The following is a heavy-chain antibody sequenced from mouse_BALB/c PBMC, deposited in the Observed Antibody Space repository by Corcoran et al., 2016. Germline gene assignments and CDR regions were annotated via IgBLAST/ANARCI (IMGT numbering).Heavy chain of an antibody. J-gene: IGHJ4*01. CDR3: ARWRWGPYYCAMDY. CDR1: GYTFTNYG. Sequence: QIQLVQSGPELKKPGETVKISCKASGYTFTNYGMNWVKQAPGKGLKWMGWINTYTGEPTYADDFKGRFAFSLETSASTAYLQINNLKNEDMATYFCARWRWGPYYCAMDYWGQGTSVTVSS. V-gene: IGHV9-1*02. CDR2: INTYTGEP. D-gene: IGHD1-1*02.